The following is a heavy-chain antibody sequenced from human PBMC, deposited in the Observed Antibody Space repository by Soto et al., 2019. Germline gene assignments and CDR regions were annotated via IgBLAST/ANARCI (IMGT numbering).Heavy chain of an antibody. Sequence: GGSLRLSCAASGFTFSNYAMTWVRQAPGKGLEWVSIIDSSGGSTYHADSVKGRFTISRDNSKNTLYLQMNSLRVEDTAAYYCAKDQVNWNNGAFDIWGQGAVVTVSS. CDR3: AKDQVNWNNGAFDI. V-gene: IGHV3-23*01. D-gene: IGHD1-20*01. CDR1: GFTFSNYA. CDR2: IDSSGGST. J-gene: IGHJ3*02.